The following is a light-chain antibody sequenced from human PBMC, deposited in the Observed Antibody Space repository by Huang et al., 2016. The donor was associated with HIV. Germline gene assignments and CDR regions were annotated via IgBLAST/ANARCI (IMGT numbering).Light chain of an antibody. CDR1: QSLLHTNGYKY. Sequence: DIVMTQSPLSLPVTPGEPASISCRSSQSLLHTNGYKYLDWYLRRPGPSPQLLIYLGSNRAAGGPDRVSGSGAGTDFTLKISRVEAEDVGVYYCMQALQAPRTFGKGTKVEIK. J-gene: IGKJ1*01. CDR2: LGS. V-gene: IGKV2-28*01. CDR3: MQALQAPRT.